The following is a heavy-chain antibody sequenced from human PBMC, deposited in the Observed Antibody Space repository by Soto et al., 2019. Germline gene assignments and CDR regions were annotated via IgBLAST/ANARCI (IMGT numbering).Heavy chain of an antibody. CDR2: ISRSSSYI. V-gene: IGHV3-21*01. J-gene: IGHJ5*02. CDR3: ARDLHDYVSFRFDP. Sequence: GGSLRLSCEASGFTFSIYTMNWVRQAPGKGLEWVSSISRSSSYIYYADSVKGRFTISRDNAKNSLYLQMNSLRAEDTAVYYCARDLHDYVSFRFDPWGQGTLVTVSS. D-gene: IGHD3-16*01. CDR1: GFTFSIYT.